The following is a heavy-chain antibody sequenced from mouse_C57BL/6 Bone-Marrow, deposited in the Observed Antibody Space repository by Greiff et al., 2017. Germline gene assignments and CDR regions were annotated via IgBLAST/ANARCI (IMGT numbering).Heavy chain of an antibody. Sequence: VQLKESGGGLVKPGGSLKLSCAASGFTFSDYGMHWVRQAPEKGLEWVAYISSGSSTIYYADTVKGRFTISRDNAKNTLFLQMTSLRSEDTAMYYCARESNLDYAMDYWGQGTSVTVSS. D-gene: IGHD2-5*01. CDR3: ARESNLDYAMDY. V-gene: IGHV5-17*01. CDR1: GFTFSDYG. CDR2: ISSGSSTI. J-gene: IGHJ4*01.